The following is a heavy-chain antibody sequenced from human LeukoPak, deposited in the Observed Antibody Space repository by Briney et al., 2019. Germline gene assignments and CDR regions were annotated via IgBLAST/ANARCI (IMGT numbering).Heavy chain of an antibody. J-gene: IGHJ6*02. CDR1: GFTFSSYS. D-gene: IGHD6-13*01. CDR2: ISSSSSYI. V-gene: IGHV3-21*01. Sequence: PGGSLRLSCAASGFTFSSYSMNWVRQAPGKGLEWVSSISSSSSYIYYADSVKGRFTISRDNAKNSLYLKMNSLRAEDTAVYYCARDVGPAAAGTIYGMDVWGQGTTVTVSS. CDR3: ARDVGPAAAGTIYGMDV.